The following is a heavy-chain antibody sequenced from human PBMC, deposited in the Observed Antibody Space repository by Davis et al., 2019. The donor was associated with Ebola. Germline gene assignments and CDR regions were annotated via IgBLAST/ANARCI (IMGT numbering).Heavy chain of an antibody. V-gene: IGHV4-34*01. CDR2: INHSGST. Sequence: GSLRLSCTVSGGSISSYYWSWIRQPPGKGLEWIGEINHSGSTNYNPSLKSRVTISVDTSKNQFSLKLSSVTAADTAVYYCARGHRGYSYGRYNWFDPWGQGTLVTVSS. CDR3: ARGHRGYSYGRYNWFDP. CDR1: GGSISSYY. D-gene: IGHD5-18*01. J-gene: IGHJ5*02.